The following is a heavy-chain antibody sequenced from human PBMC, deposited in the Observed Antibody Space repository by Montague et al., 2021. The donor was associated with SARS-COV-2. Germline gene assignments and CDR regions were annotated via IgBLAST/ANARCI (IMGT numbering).Heavy chain of an antibody. CDR2: ISGSGGST. Sequence: SLRLSCAASGFTFNSYAMSWVRQAPGKGLEWVSTISGSGGSTYYADSVKGRFAISRDNSKNTLYLQMNSLRAEDTAVYYCAKGDQRGYFDYWGQGTLVTVSS. CDR1: GFTFNSYA. CDR3: AKGDQRGYFDY. J-gene: IGHJ4*02. V-gene: IGHV3-23*01. D-gene: IGHD2-2*01.